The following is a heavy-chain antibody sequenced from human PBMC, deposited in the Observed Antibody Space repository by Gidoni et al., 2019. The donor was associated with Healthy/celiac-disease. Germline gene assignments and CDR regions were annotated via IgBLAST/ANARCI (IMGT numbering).Heavy chain of an antibody. J-gene: IGHJ4*02. CDR2: IRYDGSNK. D-gene: IGHD6-13*01. Sequence: QVQLVESGGGVVQPGGSLRLSCAASGFPFSSYGMHWVRQAPGKGLEWVAFIRYDGSNKYYADSVKGRFTISRDNSKNTLYLQMNSLRAEDTAVYYCAKDLEGYSSSWYVVGYWGQGTLVTVSS. CDR1: GFPFSSYG. CDR3: AKDLEGYSSSWYVVGY. V-gene: IGHV3-30*02.